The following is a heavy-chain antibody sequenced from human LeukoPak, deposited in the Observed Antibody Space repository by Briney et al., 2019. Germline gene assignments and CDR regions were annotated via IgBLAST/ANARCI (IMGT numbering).Heavy chain of an antibody. Sequence: GGSLRLSCAASGFTFSSYDMSWVRQAPGKGLEWVSAISGSGGSTYYADSVKGRFTISRDNSKNTLYLQMNSLRAEDTAVYYCAKGKYSSSWYWFDPWGQGTLVTVSS. V-gene: IGHV3-23*01. D-gene: IGHD6-13*01. J-gene: IGHJ5*02. CDR3: AKGKYSSSWYWFDP. CDR1: GFTFSSYD. CDR2: ISGSGGST.